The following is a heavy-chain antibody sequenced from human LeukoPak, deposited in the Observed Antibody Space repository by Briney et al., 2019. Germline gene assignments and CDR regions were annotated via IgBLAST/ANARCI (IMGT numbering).Heavy chain of an antibody. D-gene: IGHD2-15*01. Sequence: GGSLRLSCAASGFTFSDYYMSWIRQAPGKGLEWVSYISSSGSTIYYADSVKGRFTISRDNAKNSLFLQMNSLRAEDTAIYYCAKNGDRGAYCSGGSCYPYYYYNMDVWGKGTTVTISS. CDR2: ISSSGSTI. CDR1: GFTFSDYY. J-gene: IGHJ6*03. CDR3: AKNGDRGAYCSGGSCYPYYYYNMDV. V-gene: IGHV3-11*01.